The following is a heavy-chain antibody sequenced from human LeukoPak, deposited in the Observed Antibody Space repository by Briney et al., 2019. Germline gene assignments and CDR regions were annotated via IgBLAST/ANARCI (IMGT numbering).Heavy chain of an antibody. CDR2: IDPSDSYT. CDR3: AITYSSSWDEYFQH. Sequence: GESLRISCKGSGYSFTSYWISWVRQMSGKGLEWMGRIDPSDSYTNNSPSFQGHVTISADKSISTAYLQWSSLKASDTAMYYCAITYSSSWDEYFQHWGQGTLVTVSS. J-gene: IGHJ1*01. V-gene: IGHV5-10-1*01. D-gene: IGHD6-13*01. CDR1: GYSFTSYW.